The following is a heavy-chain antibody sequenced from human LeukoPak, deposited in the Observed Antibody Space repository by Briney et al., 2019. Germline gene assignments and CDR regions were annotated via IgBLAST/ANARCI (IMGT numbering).Heavy chain of an antibody. V-gene: IGHV1-2*02. Sequence: ASVKVSCKASGYTFTGYYMHWVRQAPGQGLEWMGWINPNSGGTNYAQKFQGRVTMTRDTSISTAYMELGRLRSDDTAVYYCARVGIFGVVIINYFDYWGQGTLVTVSS. CDR3: ARVGIFGVVIINYFDY. CDR1: GYTFTGYY. D-gene: IGHD3-3*01. CDR2: INPNSGGT. J-gene: IGHJ4*02.